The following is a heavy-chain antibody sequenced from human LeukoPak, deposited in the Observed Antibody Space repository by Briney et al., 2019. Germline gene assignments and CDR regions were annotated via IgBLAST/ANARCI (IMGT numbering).Heavy chain of an antibody. V-gene: IGHV4-59*01. CDR1: GGSISSYY. CDR3: PRDNMVRDH. D-gene: IGHD3-10*01. J-gene: IGHJ4*02. Sequence: SETLSLTCTVSGGSISSYYWSWIRQPPGKGLEWIGYIYYSGSTNYNPSLKRRVTISVDTSKNQFSLKLSSVPAADTAVYYCPRDNMVRDHWGQGTLVTVSS. CDR2: IYYSGST.